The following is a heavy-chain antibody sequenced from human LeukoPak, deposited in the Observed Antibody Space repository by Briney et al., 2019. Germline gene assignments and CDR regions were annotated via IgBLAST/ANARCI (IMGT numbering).Heavy chain of an antibody. Sequence: GGSLRLSCAASGFAFSTYTMHWVRQAPGKGPEWVSVISHDDTHKYYADAVAGRFTISRDNSKNMLYLQIDSVRADDSAIYYCAVDLAHGVPDYFDYWGQGTLVTVSS. CDR2: ISHDDTHK. CDR1: GFAFSTYT. CDR3: AVDLAHGVPDYFDY. D-gene: IGHD2-8*01. V-gene: IGHV3-30*04. J-gene: IGHJ4*02.